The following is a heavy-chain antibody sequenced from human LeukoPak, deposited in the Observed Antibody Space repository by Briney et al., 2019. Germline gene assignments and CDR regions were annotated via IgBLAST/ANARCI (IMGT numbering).Heavy chain of an antibody. D-gene: IGHD3-9*01. CDR2: IYKSGST. CDR1: GGFISSYY. Sequence: SETVSLTCTVCGGFISSYYWRWLPQPAGEGREGLGRIYKSGSTNNNPPLNRRGTMSVDTSKTQFSLKLSSVTAAGTAVYYCARTVYYDILTGYSYYFDYWGQGTLVTVSS. J-gene: IGHJ4*02. CDR3: ARTVYYDILTGYSYYFDY. V-gene: IGHV4-4*07.